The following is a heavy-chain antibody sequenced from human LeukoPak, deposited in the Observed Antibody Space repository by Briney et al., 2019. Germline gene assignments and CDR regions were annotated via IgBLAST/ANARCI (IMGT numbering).Heavy chain of an antibody. V-gene: IGHV4-61*02. CDR1: GGSISSKSYY. D-gene: IGHD2-15*01. CDR3: ARDSPPAYCSSGSCYFDS. J-gene: IGHJ4*02. CDR2: IYTSGST. Sequence: NPSETLSLTCTVSGGSISSKSYYWSWIRQPAGKGLEWIGRIYTSGSTDYNPSLKSRVTISRDTSKNEFSLILNSLTAADTAVYYCARDSPPAYCSSGSCYFDSWGQGTLVTVSS.